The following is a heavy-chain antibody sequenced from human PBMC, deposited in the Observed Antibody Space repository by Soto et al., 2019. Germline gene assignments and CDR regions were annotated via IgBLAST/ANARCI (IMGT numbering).Heavy chain of an antibody. CDR2: IKEDGSAA. Sequence: EVQLVESGGDLVQPGGSLRLSCVACEFSIRPNWMSWVRQAPGKGLEWVANIKEDGSAARYVDSARDRFLISRDNTKNSLYLQMPNLRAEDTAIYYCVSDGDVCSGSDCFRHFKHWGRGTRVTASS. J-gene: IGHJ1*01. CDR1: EFSIRPNW. D-gene: IGHD5-12*01. CDR3: VSDGDVCSGSDCFRHFKH. V-gene: IGHV3-7*03.